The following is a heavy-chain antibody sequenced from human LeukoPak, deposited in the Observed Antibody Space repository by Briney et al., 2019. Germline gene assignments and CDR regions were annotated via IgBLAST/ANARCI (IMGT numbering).Heavy chain of an antibody. Sequence: GGSLRLSCAASGFTFSKYAMSWVRQARGKGLEWVSAISGSGGGTCYADSVGRFSISRDNANNTLYLQMTSLRADDTAVYYCAKEGRGMGATTIGSWGQGTLVTVSS. J-gene: IGHJ4*02. CDR2: ISGSGGGT. V-gene: IGHV3-23*01. D-gene: IGHD1-26*01. CDR3: AKEGRGMGATTIGS. CDR1: GFTFSKYA.